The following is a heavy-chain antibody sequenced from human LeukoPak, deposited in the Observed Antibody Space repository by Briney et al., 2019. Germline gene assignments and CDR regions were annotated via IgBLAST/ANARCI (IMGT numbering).Heavy chain of an antibody. V-gene: IGHV4-34*01. CDR1: GGSFSGYY. CDR3: ARKEQWLPHDAFDI. J-gene: IGHJ3*02. D-gene: IGHD6-19*01. CDR2: INHSGST. Sequence: SETLSLTCAVYGGSFSGYYWSWIRKPPGKGLEWIGEINHSGSTNYNPSLKSRVTISVDTSKNQFSLKLSSVTAADTAVYYCARKEQWLPHDAFDIWGQGTMVTVPS.